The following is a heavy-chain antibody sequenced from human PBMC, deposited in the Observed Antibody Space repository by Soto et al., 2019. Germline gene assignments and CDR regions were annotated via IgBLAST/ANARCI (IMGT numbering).Heavy chain of an antibody. CDR3: AKDRAYCGGDCYPDY. J-gene: IGHJ4*02. Sequence: PGGSLRLSCAASGFTFSSYGMHWVRQAPGKGLEWVAVISYDGSNKYYADTVRGRFTISRDNSKNTLYLQMNSLRDEDTAVYYCAKDRAYCGGDCYPDYWGQGT. CDR1: GFTFSSYG. D-gene: IGHD2-21*02. CDR2: ISYDGSNK. V-gene: IGHV3-30*18.